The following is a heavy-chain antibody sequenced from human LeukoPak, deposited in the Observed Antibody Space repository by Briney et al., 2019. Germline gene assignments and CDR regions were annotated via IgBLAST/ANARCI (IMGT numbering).Heavy chain of an antibody. J-gene: IGHJ3*02. D-gene: IGHD4-17*01. CDR1: GDSFSSHY. CDR3: ARDLVTVTKGFDI. Sequence: SETLSLTCAVSGDSFSSHYWTWIRQSPGTGLEWIGYISHIGRTNYNPSLKSRVTISIDTSKNQFSVKLRSVTAADTAVYYCARDLVTVTKGFDIWGQGTMVSVSS. CDR2: ISHIGRT. V-gene: IGHV4-59*11.